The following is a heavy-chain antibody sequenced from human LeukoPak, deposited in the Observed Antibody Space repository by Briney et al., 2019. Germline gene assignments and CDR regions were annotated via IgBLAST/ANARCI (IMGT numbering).Heavy chain of an antibody. CDR2: ISGSGGST. CDR1: GFTVSSYA. D-gene: IGHD6-13*01. Sequence: HPGGSLRLSCAASGFTVSSYAMSWVRQAPGKGLEWVSAISGSGGSTYYADSVKGRFTISRDNSKNTLYLQMNSLRAEDTAVYYCAKVPIAAAGTRGFFDYWGQGTLVTVSS. J-gene: IGHJ4*02. CDR3: AKVPIAAAGTRGFFDY. V-gene: IGHV3-23*01.